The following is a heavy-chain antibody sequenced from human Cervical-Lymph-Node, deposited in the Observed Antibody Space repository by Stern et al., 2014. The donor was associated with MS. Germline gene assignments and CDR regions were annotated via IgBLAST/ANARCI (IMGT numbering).Heavy chain of an antibody. Sequence: QVQLQESGPGLVKPSETLSLTCAVSGDSISSYTHYWAWIRQPPGKGLEWIGSVYYSGATYYNPSLKSPVTISVDTSKNQFSLGLNPVTAADTAVYYCAKHACTGAACPFDLWGQGTLVTVSS. CDR3: AKHACTGAACPFDL. CDR1: GDSISSYTHY. D-gene: IGHD2-8*02. V-gene: IGHV4-39*01. J-gene: IGHJ4*02. CDR2: VYYSGAT.